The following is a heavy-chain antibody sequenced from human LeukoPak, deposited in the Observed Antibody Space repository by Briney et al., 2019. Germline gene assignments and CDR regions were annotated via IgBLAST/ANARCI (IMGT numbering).Heavy chain of an antibody. D-gene: IGHD2-2*01. CDR1: GYTFTGYY. J-gene: IGHJ5*02. CDR3: AREVVVVVPAAMSDPWFDP. V-gene: IGHV1-2*02. CDR2: INPNSGGT. Sequence: ASVKVSCKASGYTFTGYYMHWLRQAPGQGLEWMGWINPNSGGTNYAQKYQGRVTMTRDTSISTAYMELSRLRSDDTAVYYCAREVVVVVPAAMSDPWFDPWGQGTLVTVSS.